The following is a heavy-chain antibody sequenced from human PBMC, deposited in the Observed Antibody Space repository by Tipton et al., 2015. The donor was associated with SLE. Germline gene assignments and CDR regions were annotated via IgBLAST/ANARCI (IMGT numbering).Heavy chain of an antibody. CDR3: ARERQYGSGWKDASDI. D-gene: IGHD6-19*01. V-gene: IGHV1-18*01. Sequence: QLVQSGAEVMKPGASVKVSCKASGYTFTSHGMTRVRQAPGQGLEWMGWVSTYTDNRHYAEKFQGRVTMTTDRSTSTAYMELRSLRSDGTALDYCARERQYGSGWKDASDIWGQGSMVTVSS. CDR1: GYTFTSHG. J-gene: IGHJ3*02. CDR2: VSTYTDNR.